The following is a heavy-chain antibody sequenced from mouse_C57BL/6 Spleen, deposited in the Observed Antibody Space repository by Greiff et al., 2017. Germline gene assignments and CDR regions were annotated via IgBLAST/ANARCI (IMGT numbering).Heavy chain of an antibody. CDR1: GYTFTDYN. J-gene: IGHJ1*03. Sequence: EVQLQQSGPELVKPGASVKMSCKASGYTFTDYNMHWVKQSHGKSLEWIGYINPNNGGTSYNQKFKGKATLTVNKSSSTAYMELRSLTSEDSAVYYCARRGVPDWYFDVWGTGTTVTVSS. CDR2: INPNNGGT. V-gene: IGHV1-22*01. CDR3: ARRGVPDWYFDV.